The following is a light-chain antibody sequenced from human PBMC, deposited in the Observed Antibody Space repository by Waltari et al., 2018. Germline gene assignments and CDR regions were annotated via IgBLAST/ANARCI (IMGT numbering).Light chain of an antibody. CDR3: CSYAGSSLHYV. J-gene: IGLJ1*01. V-gene: IGLV2-11*01. CDR2: DVN. Sequence: QSALTQPRSVSGSPGQSVTISCTGTSSDVGAYNYVSWYQHHPGKAPKLMIYDVNKRPSGVPDRFSCPKSGNTASLTISGLQAEDEADYHCCSYAGSSLHYVFGTVTKVTVL. CDR1: SSDVGAYNY.